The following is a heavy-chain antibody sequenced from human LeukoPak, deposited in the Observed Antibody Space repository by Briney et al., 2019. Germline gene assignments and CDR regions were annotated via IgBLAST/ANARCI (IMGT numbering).Heavy chain of an antibody. CDR3: ARDAEMATPLDY. V-gene: IGHV1-69*04. CDR2: IIPILGIA. J-gene: IGHJ4*02. D-gene: IGHD5-24*01. Sequence: ASVKVSCKASGGTFSSYATSWVRQAPGQGLEWMGRIIPILGIANYAQKFQGRVTITADKSTSTAYMELSSLRSEDTAVYYCARDAEMATPLDYWGQGTLVTASS. CDR1: GGTFSSYA.